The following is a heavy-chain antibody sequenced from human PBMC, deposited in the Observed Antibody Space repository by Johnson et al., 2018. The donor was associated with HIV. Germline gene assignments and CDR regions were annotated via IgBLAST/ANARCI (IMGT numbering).Heavy chain of an antibody. CDR2: IKYDGSGK. Sequence: EVQLVESGGGVVQPGGSLRLSCAASGFTFSSYGMHWVRQAPGKGLEWVAGIKYDGSGKFCVDSVKGRFTISRDNAKDSLFLQMNSLRVEDTAVYYCAKAVGGYAFDIWGQGTMVTVSS. D-gene: IGHD1-26*01. CDR1: GFTFSSYG. V-gene: IGHV3-7*01. CDR3: AKAVGGYAFDI. J-gene: IGHJ3*02.